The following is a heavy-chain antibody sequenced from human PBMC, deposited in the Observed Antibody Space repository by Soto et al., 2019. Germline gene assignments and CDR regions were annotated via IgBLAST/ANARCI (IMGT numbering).Heavy chain of an antibody. CDR3: ARSTNDYGDRH. CDR1: GYTFTSYD. CDR2: MNPNSGNT. J-gene: IGHJ4*02. Sequence: QVQLVQSGAEVKKPGASVKVSCKASGYTFTSYDINWVRQATGQGLEWMGWMNPNSGNTGYAQNFQGRVTMTMNTAIGTASMELSSLRCEDTSVYYWARSTNDYGDRHWGQGALVTVSS. V-gene: IGHV1-8*01. D-gene: IGHD4-17*01.